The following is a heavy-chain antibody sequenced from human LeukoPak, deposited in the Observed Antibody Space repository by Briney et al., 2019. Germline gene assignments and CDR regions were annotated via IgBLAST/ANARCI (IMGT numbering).Heavy chain of an antibody. D-gene: IGHD3-10*01. Sequence: GGSLRLFCAASGFTVSSNYMSWVRQAPGKGLEWVSVIYSGGSTYYADSVKGRFTISRDNSKNTLYLQMNSLRAEDTAVYYCARDLNGSGGYALDYWGQGTLVTVSS. CDR1: GFTVSSNY. CDR3: ARDLNGSGGYALDY. V-gene: IGHV3-53*01. J-gene: IGHJ4*02. CDR2: IYSGGST.